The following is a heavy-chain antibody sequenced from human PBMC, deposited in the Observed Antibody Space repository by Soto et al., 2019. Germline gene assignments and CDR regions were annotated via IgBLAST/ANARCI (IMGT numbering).Heavy chain of an antibody. CDR1: GGSISSYY. D-gene: IGHD3-3*01. CDR3: SRQGQYDFLSGYFFFYF. J-gene: IGHJ4*02. V-gene: IGHV4-59*08. Sequence: SETLSLTCTVSGGSISSYYWSWIRQPPGKGLEWIGYIYYSGSTNYNPSLKSRDTISVDTSKNQFSLKLSSVTAAGTAVFFFSRQGQYDFLSGYFFFYFLGQGTLVTVSS. CDR2: IYYSGST.